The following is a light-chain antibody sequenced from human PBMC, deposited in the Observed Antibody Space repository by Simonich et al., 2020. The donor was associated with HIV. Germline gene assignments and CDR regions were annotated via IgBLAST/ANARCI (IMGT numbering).Light chain of an antibody. CDR3: CSYTSNSTGV. J-gene: IGLJ3*02. Sequence: QSALTQPASVSGSPGQSITISCTGTSSDVGGYNYFSWYQQHPGKAPKLMIYDVSKRPSGVSNRVSGSKSGNTASLTISGLQAEDEADYFCCSYTSNSTGVFGGGTRLTVL. CDR1: SSDVGGYNY. V-gene: IGLV2-14*03. CDR2: DVS.